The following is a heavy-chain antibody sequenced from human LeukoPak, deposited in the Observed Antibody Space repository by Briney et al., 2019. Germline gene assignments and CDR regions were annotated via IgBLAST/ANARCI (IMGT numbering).Heavy chain of an antibody. CDR1: GYTFTSYY. V-gene: IGHV1-46*01. J-gene: IGHJ4*02. D-gene: IGHD1-7*01. CDR2: INPSGGST. CDR3: ARAETGTTPDY. Sequence: ASVKVSCKASGYTFTSYYMHWVRQAPGQGLEWMGIINPSGGSTSYAQKFQGRVTMTRDTSTSTVYTELSSLRSEDTAVYYCARAETGTTPDYWSQGTLVTVSS.